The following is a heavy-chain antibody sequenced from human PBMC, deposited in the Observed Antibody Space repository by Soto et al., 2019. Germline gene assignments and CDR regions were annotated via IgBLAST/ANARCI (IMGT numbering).Heavy chain of an antibody. CDR1: GGSFSGYY. CDR2: INHSGST. J-gene: IGHJ4*02. V-gene: IGHV4-34*01. Sequence: PSETLSLTCAVYGGSFSGYYWTWIRQPPGTGLEWIGEINHSGSTNYNPSLKSRVTISVDTSKNQFSLKLTSVTAADTAVYYCTTGMGYNPGFDYWGQGTLVTVSS. D-gene: IGHD1-1*01. CDR3: TTGMGYNPGFDY.